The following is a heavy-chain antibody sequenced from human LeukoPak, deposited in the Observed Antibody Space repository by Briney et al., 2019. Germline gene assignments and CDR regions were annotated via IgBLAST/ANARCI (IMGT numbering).Heavy chain of an antibody. CDR1: GFTFDDSA. CDR3: AKDRYSGSGSYLVH. J-gene: IGHJ4*02. D-gene: IGHD3-10*01. Sequence: GGSLRLSCAASGFTFDDSAMHWVRQAPGKGLEWVSLISGHGGSIYYADSVKGRFTISRDNSGTSLYPQMNSLRTEDTALYYCAKDRYSGSGSYLVHWGQGTLVTVSS. V-gene: IGHV3-43*02. CDR2: ISGHGGSI.